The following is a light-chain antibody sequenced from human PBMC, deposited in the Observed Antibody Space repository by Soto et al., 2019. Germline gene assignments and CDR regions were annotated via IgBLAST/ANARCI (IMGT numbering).Light chain of an antibody. CDR1: QTITSRN. V-gene: IGKV3D-15*01. CDR2: GAS. CDR3: QQYNNWPLT. Sequence: EIVLTQSPGTLSLSPGEGATLSCRASQTITSRNLLWYQQKPGQAPRLLIYGASSRATGIPDRFSGSGSGTEFTLTISSLQSEDFAVYYCQQYNNWPLTFGGGTKVDIK. J-gene: IGKJ4*01.